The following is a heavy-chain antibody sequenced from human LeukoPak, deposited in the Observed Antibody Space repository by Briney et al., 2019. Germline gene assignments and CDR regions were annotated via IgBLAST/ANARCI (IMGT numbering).Heavy chain of an antibody. CDR2: INHSGST. CDR3: ARSGYSKSRGFGYYFDY. V-gene: IGHV4-34*01. D-gene: IGHD6-13*01. CDR1: GGSFSGYY. Sequence: SETLSLTCAVYGGSFSGYYWSWTRQPPGKGLEWIGEINHSGSTNYNPSLKSRVTISVDTSKNQFSLKLSSVTAADTAVYYCARSGYSKSRGFGYYFDYWGQGTLVTVSS. J-gene: IGHJ4*02.